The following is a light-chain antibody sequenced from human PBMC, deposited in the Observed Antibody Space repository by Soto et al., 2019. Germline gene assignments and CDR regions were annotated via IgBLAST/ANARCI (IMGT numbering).Light chain of an antibody. CDR1: QDISNY. V-gene: IGKV1-33*01. J-gene: IGKJ1*01. CDR3: QQYDNLPTWT. Sequence: DIQMTQSPSSLSASVGDRVTITCQASQDISNYLNWYQQKPGKAPKLLIYDASNLETGVPSRFSGSGSGTDFTFTISRLQPEEIATYYCQQYDNLPTWTFGQGTKVEIK. CDR2: DAS.